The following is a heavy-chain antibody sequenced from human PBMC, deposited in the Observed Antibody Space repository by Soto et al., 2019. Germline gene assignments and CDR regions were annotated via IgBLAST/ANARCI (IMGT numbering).Heavy chain of an antibody. J-gene: IGHJ6*03. CDR1: GFTFSSYG. Sequence: GGSLRLSCAASGFTFSSYGMHWVRQAPGKGLEWVAVIWYDGSNKYYADSVKGRFTISRDNSKNTLYLQMNSLRAEDTAVYYCARDGLTIFGVVPKIYYYYYMDVWGKGTTVTVSS. D-gene: IGHD3-3*01. CDR2: IWYDGSNK. CDR3: ARDGLTIFGVVPKIYYYYYMDV. V-gene: IGHV3-33*01.